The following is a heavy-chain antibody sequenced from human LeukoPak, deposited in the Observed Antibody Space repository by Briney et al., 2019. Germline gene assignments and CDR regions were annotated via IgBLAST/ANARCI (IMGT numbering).Heavy chain of an antibody. V-gene: IGHV4-39*07. CDR3: ASNCYYCIEL. CDR1: GASISSGSYY. Sequence: SETLSLTCTVSGASISSGSYYWSWIRQPAGKGLEWIGSIYYSGSTYYNPSLKSRVTISVDTSRNQFSLQLSSVTAADTAVYYCASNCYYCIELWGRGTTVTVSS. CDR2: IYYSGST. J-gene: IGHJ6*03. D-gene: IGHD2-15*01.